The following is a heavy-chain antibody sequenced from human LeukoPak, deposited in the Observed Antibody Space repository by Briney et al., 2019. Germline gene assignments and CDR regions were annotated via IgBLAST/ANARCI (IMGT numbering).Heavy chain of an antibody. V-gene: IGHV3-20*04. D-gene: IGHD6-25*01. Sequence: GGSLRLSCAASGFTFDDYGMRWVRQAPGKGLEWVSGLNWDGGSTGYADSVKGRFTISRDNAKNSLYLQMNGLRAEDTALYYCASEYYSSAAAFDIWGQGTMVTVSS. CDR3: ASEYYSSAAAFDI. J-gene: IGHJ3*02. CDR2: LNWDGGST. CDR1: GFTFDDYG.